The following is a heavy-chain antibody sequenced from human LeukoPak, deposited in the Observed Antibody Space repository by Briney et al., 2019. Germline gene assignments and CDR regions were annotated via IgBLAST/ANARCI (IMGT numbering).Heavy chain of an antibody. J-gene: IGHJ4*02. CDR3: ARAQMGTPTDC. CDR2: FTADGSST. CDR1: GFTLSDYA. D-gene: IGHD1-14*01. Sequence: GGSLRLSCAASGFTLSDYAMYWVRQAPGKGLVWVSRFTADGSSTIYADSVRGRFTVSRDIAKNTLYLQMYSLRAEDTAVYYCARAQMGTPTDCWGQGTLVTVSS. V-gene: IGHV3-74*01.